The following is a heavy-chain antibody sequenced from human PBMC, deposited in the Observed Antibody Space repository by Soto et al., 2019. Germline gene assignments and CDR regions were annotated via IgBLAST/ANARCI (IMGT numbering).Heavy chain of an antibody. V-gene: IGHV3-30*18. CDR1: GFTFSSYA. J-gene: IGHJ4*02. CDR2: ISYDGSNK. CDR3: AKDTTWY. Sequence: QVQLVESGGGVVQPGRSLRLSCAASGFTFSSYAMHWVRQAPGKGLEWVAVISYDGSNKYYADSVKGRFTISRDNSKNTRYLQMNSLRAEDTALYYCAKDTTWYWGQGTLVTVSS. D-gene: IGHD2-2*01.